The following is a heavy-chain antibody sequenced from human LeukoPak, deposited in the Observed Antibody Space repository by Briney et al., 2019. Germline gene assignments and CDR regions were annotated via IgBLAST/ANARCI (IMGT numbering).Heavy chain of an antibody. CDR2: ISSSGSTI. CDR1: GFTFNSYE. D-gene: IGHD3-10*01. J-gene: IGHJ4*02. V-gene: IGHV3-48*03. Sequence: GGSLRLSCTASGFTFNSYEMNWVRQAPGKGLEWVSYISSSGSTIYYADSVKGRFTISRDNAKNSLYLQMNSLRAEDTAVYYCARTMDYYGSGSYYNDFDYWGQGTLVTVSS. CDR3: ARTMDYYGSGSYYNDFDY.